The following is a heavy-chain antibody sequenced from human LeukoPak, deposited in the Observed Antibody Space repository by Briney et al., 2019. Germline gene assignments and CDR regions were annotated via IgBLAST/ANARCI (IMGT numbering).Heavy chain of an antibody. Sequence: SETLSLTCTVSGGSISSYYWSWIRQPPGKGLEWMRYIYYSGSTNYNPSLKSRITISVVTSKNQFSLKLSSVTAADTAVYYCARGIYDSSGYYVDYWGQGTLVTVSS. V-gene: IGHV4-59*01. CDR1: GGSISSYY. CDR3: ARGIYDSSGYYVDY. J-gene: IGHJ4*02. D-gene: IGHD3-22*01. CDR2: IYYSGST.